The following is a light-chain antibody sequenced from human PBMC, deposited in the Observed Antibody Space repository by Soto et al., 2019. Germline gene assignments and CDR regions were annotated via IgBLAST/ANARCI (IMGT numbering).Light chain of an antibody. J-gene: IGLJ3*02. Sequence: QSALTQPSAVSGSPGQSITISCTGTSSDVGGYKYVSWYQQHPGKVPKLLIYDVSNRPSGVSNRFSGSKSGNTASLTISGLQAEDEANYYCTAYRSSITNFVFGGGTKLTVL. V-gene: IGLV2-14*01. CDR2: DVS. CDR3: TAYRSSITNFV. CDR1: SSDVGGYKY.